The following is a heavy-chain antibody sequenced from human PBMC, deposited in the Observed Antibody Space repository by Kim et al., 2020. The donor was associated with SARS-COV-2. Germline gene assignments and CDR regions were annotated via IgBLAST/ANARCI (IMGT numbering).Heavy chain of an antibody. CDR1: GYTFTSYY. CDR2: INPSGGST. D-gene: IGHD6-13*01. V-gene: IGHV1-46*01. Sequence: ASVKVSCKASGYTFTSYYMHWVRQAPGQGLEWMGIINPSGGSTSYAQKFQGRVTMTRDTSTSTVYMELSSLRSEDTAVYYCARGRANSWYSKGNWFDPWGQGTLVTVSS. J-gene: IGHJ5*02. CDR3: ARGRANSWYSKGNWFDP.